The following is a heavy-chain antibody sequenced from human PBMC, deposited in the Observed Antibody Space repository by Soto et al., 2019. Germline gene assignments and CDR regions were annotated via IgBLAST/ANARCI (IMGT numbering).Heavy chain of an antibody. Sequence: QVQLVQSGAEVKKPGASVKVSCKASGYTFTSYGISWVRQAPGQGLEWMGWISAYNGNTNYAQKLQGGVTMTTDTSTSTAYMELRSLRSDDTAVYYCAREIVVVPAAGYNWFDPWGQGTLVTVSS. V-gene: IGHV1-18*01. D-gene: IGHD2-2*01. CDR3: AREIVVVPAAGYNWFDP. J-gene: IGHJ5*02. CDR2: ISAYNGNT. CDR1: GYTFTSYG.